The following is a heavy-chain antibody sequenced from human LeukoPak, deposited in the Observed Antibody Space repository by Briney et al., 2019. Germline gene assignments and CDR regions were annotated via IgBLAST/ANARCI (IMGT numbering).Heavy chain of an antibody. V-gene: IGHV4-4*07. CDR2: IYTSGST. CDR1: GGSVSSYY. CDR3: ARLQWGPRVWYYFDY. Sequence: PSETLSLTCTVSGGSVSSYYWSWIRQPAGKGLEWIGRIYTSGSTNYNPSLKSRVTMSVDTSKNQFSLKLSSVTAADTAVYYCARLQWGPRVWYYFDYWGQGTLVTVSS. J-gene: IGHJ4*02. D-gene: IGHD4-11*01.